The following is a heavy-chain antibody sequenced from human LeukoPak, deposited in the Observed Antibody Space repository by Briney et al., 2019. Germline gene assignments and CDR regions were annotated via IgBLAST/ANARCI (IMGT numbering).Heavy chain of an antibody. V-gene: IGHV4-39*07. CDR2: IYYSGST. CDR1: GGSISSSSYY. Sequence: SETLSLTCTVSGGSISSSSYYWGWIHQPPGKGLEWIGSIYYSGSTYYNPSLKSRVTISVDTSKNQFSLKLSSVTAADTAVYYCARTQQLGGGSNFGYWGQGTLVTVSS. CDR3: ARTQQLGGGSNFGY. J-gene: IGHJ4*02. D-gene: IGHD6-13*01.